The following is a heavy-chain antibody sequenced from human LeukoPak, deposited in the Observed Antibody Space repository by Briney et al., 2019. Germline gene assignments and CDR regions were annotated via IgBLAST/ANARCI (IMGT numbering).Heavy chain of an antibody. Sequence: GGSLRLSCAASGFTFSSYAMSWVRQAPGRGLGWVSAISGSGGSTYYADSVKGRFTISRDNSKNTLYLQMNSLRAEDTAVYYCAKDLGWRYYDFWSGYYDYWGQGTLVTVSS. CDR1: GFTFSSYA. CDR2: ISGSGGST. D-gene: IGHD3-3*01. J-gene: IGHJ4*02. V-gene: IGHV3-23*01. CDR3: AKDLGWRYYDFWSGYYDY.